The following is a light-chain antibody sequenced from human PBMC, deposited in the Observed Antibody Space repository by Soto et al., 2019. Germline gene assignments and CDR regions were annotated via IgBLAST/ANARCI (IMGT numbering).Light chain of an antibody. CDR1: QSVNNN. CDR2: GAS. J-gene: IGKJ2*01. Sequence: EIVMTQSPATLSVSPGERATLSCRASQSVNNNLVWYQQKPGQAPRLLIYGASTRATGIPARFSGSGSGTEFTLTISSLQSEDFAVYYCQQYKNWPPVTFGQGTKLEIK. CDR3: QQYKNWPPVT. V-gene: IGKV3-15*01.